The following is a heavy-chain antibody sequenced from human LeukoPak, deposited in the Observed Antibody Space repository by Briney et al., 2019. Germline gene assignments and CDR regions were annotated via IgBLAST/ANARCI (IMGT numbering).Heavy chain of an antibody. CDR2: INHSGST. D-gene: IGHD3-10*01. Sequence: XWIGXINHSGSTNYNPSLKSRVTISVDTSKNQFSLKLSSVTAADTAVYYCARGPRYYYGSGRLDYWGQGTLVTVSS. J-gene: IGHJ4*02. CDR3: ARGPRYYYGSGRLDY. V-gene: IGHV4-34*01.